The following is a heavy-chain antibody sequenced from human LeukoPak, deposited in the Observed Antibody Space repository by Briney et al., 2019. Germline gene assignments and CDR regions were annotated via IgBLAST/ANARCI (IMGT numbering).Heavy chain of an antibody. D-gene: IGHD2-15*01. V-gene: IGHV3-23*01. Sequence: GGSLRLSCAASGFTFSSYAMSWVRQAPGKGLEWVSTISAAGGITYYADSVKGRFTISRDNSKNTLFLQMSSLRAEDTAVYYCAGYYCSSGTCRKYLDYWGQGTLVTVSS. J-gene: IGHJ4*02. CDR2: ISAAGGIT. CDR1: GFTFSSYA. CDR3: AGYYCSSGTCRKYLDY.